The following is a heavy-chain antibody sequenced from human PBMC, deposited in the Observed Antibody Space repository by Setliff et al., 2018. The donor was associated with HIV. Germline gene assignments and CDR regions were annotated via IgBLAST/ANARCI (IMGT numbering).Heavy chain of an antibody. V-gene: IGHV1-46*01. CDR3: ARDRSSGWSKDWFDT. J-gene: IGHJ5*02. D-gene: IGHD6-19*01. Sequence: ASVKVSCKPSGYSFTNHYMHWVRQAPGQGLEWMGVINPTGGSTRNTQKFQGRVAMTRDTSTSTVYMELSSLRSEDTAMYHCARDRSSGWSKDWFDTWGQGILVTVSS. CDR2: INPTGGST. CDR1: GYSFTNHY.